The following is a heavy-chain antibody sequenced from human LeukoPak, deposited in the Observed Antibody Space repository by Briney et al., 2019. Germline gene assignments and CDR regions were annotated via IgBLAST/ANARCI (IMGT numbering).Heavy chain of an antibody. J-gene: IGHJ6*03. CDR3: ARETSQKGAHYMDV. D-gene: IGHD3-16*01. CDR2: INHSGST. V-gene: IGHV4-34*01. CDR1: GGSFSDYY. Sequence: SETLSLTCAVYGGSFSDYYWSWIRQPPGKGLEWIGEINHSGSTNYNPSLKSRVTISVDTSKKQFSLKLTSVTVADTAVYYCARETSQKGAHYMDVWGKGTTVTISS.